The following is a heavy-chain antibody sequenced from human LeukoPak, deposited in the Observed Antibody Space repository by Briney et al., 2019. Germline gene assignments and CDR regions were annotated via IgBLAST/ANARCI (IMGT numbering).Heavy chain of an antibody. CDR3: ANGDHYYYDSSGYEENWFDP. CDR1: GFTFSYYG. CDR2: LQKDGSDI. Sequence: GGSLRLSCAASGFTFSYYGMHWVRQAPDKGLEWVAFLQKDGSDIHYADSVEGRFTISRDNSKNTLYLQMNSLRAEDTAVYYCANGDHYYYDSSGYEENWFDPWGQGTLVTVSS. V-gene: IGHV3-30*02. D-gene: IGHD3-22*01. J-gene: IGHJ5*02.